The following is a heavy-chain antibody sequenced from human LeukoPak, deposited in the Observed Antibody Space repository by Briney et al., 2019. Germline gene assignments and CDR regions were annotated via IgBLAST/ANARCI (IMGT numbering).Heavy chain of an antibody. J-gene: IGHJ4*02. CDR1: GFTFSSYS. CDR2: ISSSSSYI. CDR3: AKDAPAGGGKPGYFDY. D-gene: IGHD4-23*01. Sequence: GGSLRLSCAASGFTFSSYSMNWVRQAPGKGLEWVSSISSSSSYIYYADSVKGRFTISRDNSKNTLYLQMNSLRAEDTAVYYCAKDAPAGGGKPGYFDYWGQGTLVTVSS. V-gene: IGHV3-21*01.